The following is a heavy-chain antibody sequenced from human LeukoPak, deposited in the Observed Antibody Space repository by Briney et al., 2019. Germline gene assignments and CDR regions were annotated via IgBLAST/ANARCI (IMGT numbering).Heavy chain of an antibody. V-gene: IGHV4-34*01. J-gene: IGHJ5*02. CDR1: GGSFSGYY. D-gene: IGHD2-2*01. Sequence: SETLSLTCAVYGGSFSGYYWSWIRQPPGKGLEWIGEINHSGSTNYNPSLKSRVTISVDTSKNQFSLKLSSVTAADTAVYYCARWGTYASTSNWFDPWGQGTLVTVSS. CDR2: INHSGST. CDR3: ARWGTYASTSNWFDP.